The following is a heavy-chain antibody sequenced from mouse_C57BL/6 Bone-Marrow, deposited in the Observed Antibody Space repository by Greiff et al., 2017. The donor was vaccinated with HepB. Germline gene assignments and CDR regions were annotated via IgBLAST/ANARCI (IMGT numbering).Heavy chain of an antibody. D-gene: IGHD2-3*01. V-gene: IGHV1-26*01. CDR2: INPNNGGT. J-gene: IGHJ4*01. CDR1: GYTFTDYY. CDR3: ARFGYYENYYAMDY. Sequence: EVQLQQSGPELVKPGASVKISCKASGYTFTDYYMNWVKQSHGKSLEWIGDINPNNGGTSYNQKFKGKATLTVDKSSSTAYMELRSLTSEDSAVYYCARFGYYENYYAMDYWGQGTSVTVSS.